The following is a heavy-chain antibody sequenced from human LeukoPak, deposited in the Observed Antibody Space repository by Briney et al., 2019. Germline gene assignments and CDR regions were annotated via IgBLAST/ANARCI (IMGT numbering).Heavy chain of an antibody. J-gene: IGHJ5*02. CDR2: MNPNSGNT. D-gene: IGHD3-3*01. CDR1: GYTFTSYD. Sequence: ASVKVSCKASGYTFTSYDINWVRQATGQGLEWMGWMNPNSGNTGYAQKFQGRVTITRNTSISTAYMELSSLRSEDTAVYYCARDARAYYDFWSGYSDWFDPWGQGTLVTVSS. CDR3: ARDARAYYDFWSGYSDWFDP. V-gene: IGHV1-8*03.